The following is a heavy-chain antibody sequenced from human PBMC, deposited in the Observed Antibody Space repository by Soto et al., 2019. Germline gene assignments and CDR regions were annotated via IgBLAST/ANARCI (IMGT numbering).Heavy chain of an antibody. D-gene: IGHD3-16*01. CDR1: GFTFSSYW. CDR2: INGDGLTT. Sequence: EVQLVESGGGLVQPGGSLRLSCAASGFTFSSYWIHWVRQAPGEGLVWVSRINGDGLTTNYADSVKGRVAISRDNRKKTMYLQMNSLGAEDTAVYYCVRGASRAFYLNSWGQGTLVTVSS. V-gene: IGHV3-74*01. CDR3: VRGASRAFYLNS. J-gene: IGHJ4*02.